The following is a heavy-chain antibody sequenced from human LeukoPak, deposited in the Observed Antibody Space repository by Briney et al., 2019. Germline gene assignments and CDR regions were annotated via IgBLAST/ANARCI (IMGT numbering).Heavy chain of an antibody. CDR1: GFTFSSYS. Sequence: PGGSLRLSCAASGFTFSSYSMNWVSQAPGKGLEWLSYISGNSSRISYAESVKGRFTTSRDNAKNLQYLQMNSLRDEDTGVYYCARGTMVNWGQGTLVTVSS. D-gene: IGHD1-14*01. J-gene: IGHJ4*02. CDR2: ISGNSSRI. V-gene: IGHV3-48*02. CDR3: ARGTMVN.